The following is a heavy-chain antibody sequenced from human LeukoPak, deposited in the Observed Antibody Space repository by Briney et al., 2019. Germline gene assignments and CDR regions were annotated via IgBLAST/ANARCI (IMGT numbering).Heavy chain of an antibody. D-gene: IGHD3-9*01. CDR1: GFTFSAYS. Sequence: GGSLRLSCAASGFTFSAYSMNWVRQAPGKGLEWVSYISGGGTTIYNADSVQGRFTISRDNAKNSLYLQMKSLRAEDTAVYYCARADITRPGTLDSWGQGTLVTVSS. CDR2: ISGGGTTI. V-gene: IGHV3-48*04. J-gene: IGHJ4*02. CDR3: ARADITRPGTLDS.